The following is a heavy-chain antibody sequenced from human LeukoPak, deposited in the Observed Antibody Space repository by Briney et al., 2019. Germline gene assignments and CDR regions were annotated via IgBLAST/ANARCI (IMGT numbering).Heavy chain of an antibody. Sequence: GESLKISCKGSGYSFTSYWIGWVRQMPGKGLGWMGIIYPGDSDTRYSPSFQGQVTISADKSISTAYLQWSSLKASDTAMYYCARQGYCSSTSCYGSWFDPWGQGTLVTVSS. D-gene: IGHD2-2*01. CDR3: ARQGYCSSTSCYGSWFDP. CDR1: GYSFTSYW. V-gene: IGHV5-51*01. CDR2: IYPGDSDT. J-gene: IGHJ5*02.